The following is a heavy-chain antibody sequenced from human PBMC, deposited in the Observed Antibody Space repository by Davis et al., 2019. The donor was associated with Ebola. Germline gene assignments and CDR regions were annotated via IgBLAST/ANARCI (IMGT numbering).Heavy chain of an antibody. V-gene: IGHV3-30*04. CDR3: ARWVVAGPRGPFDY. D-gene: IGHD6-19*01. J-gene: IGHJ4*02. CDR1: GFTFSSYA. Sequence: GESLKISCAASGFTFSSYAMHWVRQAPGKGLEWVAVISYDGSNKYYADSVKGRFTISRDNSKNTLYLQMNSLRAEDTAVYYCARWVVAGPRGPFDYWGQGTLVTVSS. CDR2: ISYDGSNK.